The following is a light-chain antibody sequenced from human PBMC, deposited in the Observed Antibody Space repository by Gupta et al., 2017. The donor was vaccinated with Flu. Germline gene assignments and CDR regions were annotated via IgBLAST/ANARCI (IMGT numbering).Light chain of an antibody. Sequence: SGAPGQRVTISCTGRSSNIGAGYAVHWYQQLPGTAPKLLIHTNNNRPSGVPDRFSGSKSGTSASLAITGLQAEDEADYYCQSYDSSLSGPVFGGGTKLTVL. V-gene: IGLV1-40*01. J-gene: IGLJ2*01. CDR2: TNN. CDR3: QSYDSSLSGPV. CDR1: SSNIGAGYA.